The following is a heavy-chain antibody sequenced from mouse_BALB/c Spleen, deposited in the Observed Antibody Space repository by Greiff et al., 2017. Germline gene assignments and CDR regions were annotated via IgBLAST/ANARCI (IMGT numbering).Heavy chain of an antibody. CDR3: ARRGSSPLYAMDY. J-gene: IGHJ4*01. CDR2: IYPGNSDT. D-gene: IGHD1-1*01. V-gene: IGHV1-5*01. CDR1: GYTFTSYW. Sequence: EVQLQESGTVLARPGASVKMSCKASGYTFTSYWMHWVKQRPGQGLEWIGAIYPGNSDTSYNQKFKGKAKLTAVTSTSTAYMELSSLTNEDSAVYYGARRGSSPLYAMDYWGQGTSVTVSS.